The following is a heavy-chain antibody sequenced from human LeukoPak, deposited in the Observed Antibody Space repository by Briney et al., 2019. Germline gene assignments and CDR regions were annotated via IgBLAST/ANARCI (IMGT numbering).Heavy chain of an antibody. J-gene: IGHJ4*02. CDR1: GFTFSSYW. CDR2: INSDGRRT. D-gene: IGHD6-13*01. Sequence: GGSLRLSCAASGFTFSSYWRHWVRQAPGKGLVWVSNINSDGRRTSYADSVKGRFTISRDNAKNTLYLQMNSLRAEDTAVYYCARESMELVRFDFWGQGTLVTVSS. V-gene: IGHV3-74*01. CDR3: ARESMELVRFDF.